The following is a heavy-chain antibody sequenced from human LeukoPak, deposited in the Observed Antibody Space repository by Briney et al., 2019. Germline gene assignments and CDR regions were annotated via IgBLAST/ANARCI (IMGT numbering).Heavy chain of an antibody. CDR1: GGTFSSQP. D-gene: IGHD3-10*01. CDR3: TGGGETDSDWFDP. V-gene: IGHV1-69*01. Sequence: ASVKASCKASGGTFSSQPISWVRQAPGQGLEWMGGIIPILGTADYAQKFQGRVTITADESTTTAYMELSSLRSDDTAVYYCTGGGETDSDWFDPWGQGTLVTVSS. J-gene: IGHJ5*02. CDR2: IIPILGTA.